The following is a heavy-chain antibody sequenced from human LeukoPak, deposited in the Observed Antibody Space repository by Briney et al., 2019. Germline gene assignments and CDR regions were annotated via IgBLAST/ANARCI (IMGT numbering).Heavy chain of an antibody. CDR2: IFSHGET. V-gene: IGHV3-66*01. J-gene: IGHJ4*02. Sequence: QTGESLKISFAASGFTVGNNYKNWVRQAPGKGLEWVSLIFSHGETSYADSVKGRFTISRDNSKNTLYLQMNGLRVEDTAVYYCARDPPAVSINTYAWGQGTLVTVSS. CDR3: ARDPPAVSINTYA. D-gene: IGHD2-8*01. CDR1: GFTVGNNY.